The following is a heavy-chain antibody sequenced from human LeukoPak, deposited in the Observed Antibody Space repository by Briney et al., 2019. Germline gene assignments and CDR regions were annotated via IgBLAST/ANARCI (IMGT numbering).Heavy chain of an antibody. J-gene: IGHJ5*02. Sequence: PSETLSLTCTVSRDSISGYSWSWIRQSPGGGLEWIGYIYYSGDTAYNPSLRSRVTMSVGTSKNQFSLQLRSMTTADTAVYFCVRGPYGASISKWFDPWGQGTQVIVSP. V-gene: IGHV4-59*01. CDR1: RDSISGYS. D-gene: IGHD4/OR15-4a*01. CDR3: VRGPYGASISKWFDP. CDR2: IYYSGDT.